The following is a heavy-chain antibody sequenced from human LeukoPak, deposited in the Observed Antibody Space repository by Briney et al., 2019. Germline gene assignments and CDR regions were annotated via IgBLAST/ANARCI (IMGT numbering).Heavy chain of an antibody. CDR1: GFTFSSYG. V-gene: IGHV3-30*18. CDR2: ISYDGSNN. J-gene: IGHJ6*02. D-gene: IGHD6-19*01. Sequence: SGGSLRLSCAASGFTFSSYGMRWVRQAPGKGLEWVAVISYDGSNNYYADSVKGRFTISRDNSKNTLYLQMNSLRAEDTAVYYCAKRSVAGHYGMDVWGQGTTVTVSS. CDR3: AKRSVAGHYGMDV.